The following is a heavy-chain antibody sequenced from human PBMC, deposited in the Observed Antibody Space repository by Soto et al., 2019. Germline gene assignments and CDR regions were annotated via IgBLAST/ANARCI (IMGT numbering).Heavy chain of an antibody. D-gene: IGHD1-20*01. J-gene: IGHJ6*02. V-gene: IGHV3-53*01. CDR1: GFAVSSSY. Sequence: GGSLRLSCAASGFAVSSSYMMWVRQASGKGLECISVTYTDGSTHYADSVKDRFTISRDDSRNTLYLQMNSLRAEDTAVYYCARDPPITSDYALDVWGQGTTVTVSS. CDR3: ARDPPITSDYALDV. CDR2: TYTDGST.